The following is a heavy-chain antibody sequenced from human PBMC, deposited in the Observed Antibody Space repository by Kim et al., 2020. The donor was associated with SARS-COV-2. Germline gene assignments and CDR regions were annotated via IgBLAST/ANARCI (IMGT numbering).Heavy chain of an antibody. D-gene: IGHD3-10*01. Sequence: RVTISVDTSKNQFSLKLSSVTAADTAVYYCARGLITMVRGVIGSSGGFDYWGQGTLVTVSS. V-gene: IGHV4-34*01. CDR3: ARGLITMVRGVIGSSGGFDY. J-gene: IGHJ4*02.